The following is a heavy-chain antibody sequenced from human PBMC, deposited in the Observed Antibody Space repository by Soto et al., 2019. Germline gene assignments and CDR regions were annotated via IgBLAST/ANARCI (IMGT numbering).Heavy chain of an antibody. V-gene: IGHV5-10-1*03. J-gene: IGHJ6*04. CDR1: GYSFTSYW. CDR3: ARLVVPAAFYYYGMDV. CDR2: IDPSDSYT. D-gene: IGHD2-2*01. Sequence: EVQLVQSGAEVKKPGESLRISCKGSGYSFTSYWISWVRQMPGKGLEWMGRIDPSDSYTNYSPSFQGHVTNSADKSISTGYLQCSGLKASDTAMYYCARLVVPAAFYYYGMDVWGKGTTVTVSS.